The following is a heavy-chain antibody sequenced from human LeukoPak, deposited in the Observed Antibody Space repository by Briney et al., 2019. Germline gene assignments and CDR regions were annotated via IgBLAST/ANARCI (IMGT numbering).Heavy chain of an antibody. D-gene: IGHD2-15*01. CDR3: VKNVVVKRYIDY. J-gene: IGHJ4*02. V-gene: IGHV3-23*01. Sequence: GGSLRLSCAASGFTFSNHAMSWVRQTPGKGLQWISVISGSGRTTEYADSVKGRFTISRDNSKNTLSLQMNSLRVEDTAIYYCVKNVVVKRYIDYWGQGTLVTVSS. CDR2: ISGSGRTT. CDR1: GFTFSNHA.